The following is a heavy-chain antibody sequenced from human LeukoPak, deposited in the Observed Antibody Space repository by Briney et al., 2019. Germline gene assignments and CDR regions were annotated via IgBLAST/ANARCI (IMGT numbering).Heavy chain of an antibody. CDR1: GGSFSGYY. CDR3: ARGPLYSSSWYNWFDP. V-gene: IGHV4-34*01. Sequence: SETLSLTCAVYGGSFSGYYWSWIRQPPGKGLEWIGEINHSGSTNYNPSLKGRVTISVDTSENQFSLKLSSVTAADTAVYYCARGPLYSSSWYNWFDPWGQGTLVTVSS. J-gene: IGHJ5*02. CDR2: INHSGST. D-gene: IGHD6-13*01.